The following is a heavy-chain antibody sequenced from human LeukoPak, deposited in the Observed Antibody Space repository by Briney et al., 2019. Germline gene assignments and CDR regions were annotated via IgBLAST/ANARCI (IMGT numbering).Heavy chain of an antibody. D-gene: IGHD2-21*02. J-gene: IGHJ4*02. CDR3: ARGSDAYCGGDCYSLVY. V-gene: IGHV3-48*04. Sequence: GGSLRLSCAASGFMFSSYSMNWVRQTPGKGLEWLSYISTSRSSIHYADSVRGRFTVSRDNAKSLLYLQMNSLRAEDTAIYYCARGSDAYCGGDCYSLVYWGQGTLVTVSS. CDR2: ISTSRSSI. CDR1: GFMFSSYS.